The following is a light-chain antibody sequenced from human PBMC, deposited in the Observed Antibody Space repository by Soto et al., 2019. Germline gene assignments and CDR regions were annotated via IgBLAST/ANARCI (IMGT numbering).Light chain of an antibody. J-gene: IGKJ4*01. V-gene: IGKV1-5*01. CDR2: DVS. Sequence: DIQMTQSPSTLSASVGDRVTITRRASQTLSSWLAWYQQKPGKAPKLLIYDVSSLESGVPSRFSGSGAGTEFTLTISSLQPGDFATYYCQQYNIYSLTFGGGTKVEIK. CDR3: QQYNIYSLT. CDR1: QTLSSW.